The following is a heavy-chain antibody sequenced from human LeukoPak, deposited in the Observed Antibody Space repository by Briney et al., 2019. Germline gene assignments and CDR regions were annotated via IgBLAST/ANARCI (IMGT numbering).Heavy chain of an antibody. J-gene: IGHJ2*01. D-gene: IGHD6-19*01. CDR2: ISYDGSNK. CDR1: GFTFSSYG. V-gene: IGHV3-30*03. Sequence: GGSLRLSCAASGFTFSSYGMHWVRQAPGKGLEWVAVISYDGSNKYYADSVKGRFTISRDNAKNSLYLQMNSLRAEDTAVYCCARQPEYSSGWYRGAWYFDLWGRGTLVTVSS. CDR3: ARQPEYSSGWYRGAWYFDL.